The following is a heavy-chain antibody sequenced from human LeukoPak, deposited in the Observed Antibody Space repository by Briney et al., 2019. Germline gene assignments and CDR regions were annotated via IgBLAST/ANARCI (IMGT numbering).Heavy chain of an antibody. CDR3: ARTYDSSGYYWEYFDY. J-gene: IGHJ4*02. CDR2: ISSSGSTI. V-gene: IGHV3-11*01. D-gene: IGHD3-22*01. Sequence: GGSLRLSCAASGFTVSSNYMSWVRQAPGKGLEWVSYISSSGSTIYYADSVKGRFTISRDNAKNSLYLQMNSLRAEGTAVYYCARTYDSSGYYWEYFDYWGQGTLVTVSS. CDR1: GFTVSSNY.